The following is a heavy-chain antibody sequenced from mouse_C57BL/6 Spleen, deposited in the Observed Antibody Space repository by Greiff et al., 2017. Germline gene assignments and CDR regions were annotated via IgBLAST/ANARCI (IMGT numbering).Heavy chain of an antibody. J-gene: IGHJ1*03. D-gene: IGHD2-2*01. CDR1: GFTFSSYA. CDR3: AREEGYYWYFDV. V-gene: IGHV5-4*01. Sequence: EVQLVESGGGLVKPGGSLKLSCAASGFTFSSYAMSWVRQTPEKRLEWVATISDGGSYTYYPDNVKGRFTISRDNAKNNLYLQMSHLKSEDTAMYYCAREEGYYWYFDVWGTGTTVTVSS. CDR2: ISDGGSYT.